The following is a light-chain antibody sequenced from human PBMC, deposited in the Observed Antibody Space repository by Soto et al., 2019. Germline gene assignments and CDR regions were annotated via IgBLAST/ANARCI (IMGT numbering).Light chain of an antibody. CDR1: SSNIGAGYD. CDR3: QSYDSSLSGFYV. CDR2: GNS. V-gene: IGLV1-40*01. J-gene: IGLJ1*01. Sequence: QSVLTQPPSVSGAPGQRVTISCTGSSSNIGAGYDVYWYQQLPGTAPKLLIYGNSNRPSGVPDRFSGSKSGTSASLAITGLQAEEEADYYCQSYDSSLSGFYVFGTGTKLTVL.